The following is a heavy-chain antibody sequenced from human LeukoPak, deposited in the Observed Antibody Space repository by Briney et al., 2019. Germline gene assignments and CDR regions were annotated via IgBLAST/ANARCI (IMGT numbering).Heavy chain of an antibody. J-gene: IGHJ4*02. V-gene: IGHV3-30-3*01. CDR3: ARGGLLGDPFDY. CDR2: ISYDGSNK. Sequence: PGGSLRLSCTASGFTFSSYAMHWVRQAPGKGLEWVAVISYDGSNKYYADSVKGRFTISRDNSKNTLYLQMNSLRAEDTAVYYCARGGLLGDPFDYWGQGTLVTVSS. CDR1: GFTFSSYA. D-gene: IGHD4-17*01.